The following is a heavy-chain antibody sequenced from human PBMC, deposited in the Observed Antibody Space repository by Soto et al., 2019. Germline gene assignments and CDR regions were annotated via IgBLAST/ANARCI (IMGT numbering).Heavy chain of an antibody. CDR2: ISGSGGST. CDR1: GFTFSSYA. V-gene: IGHV3-23*01. J-gene: IGHJ5*02. Sequence: GGSLRLSCAASGFTFSSYAMSWVRQAPGKGLEWVSAISGSGGSTYYADSVKGRFTISRDNSKNTLYLQMNSLRAEDTAVYYCTKDRSQCEPTGGFDPWGQGTLVTVSS. CDR3: TKDRSQCEPTGGFDP. D-gene: IGHD4-17*01.